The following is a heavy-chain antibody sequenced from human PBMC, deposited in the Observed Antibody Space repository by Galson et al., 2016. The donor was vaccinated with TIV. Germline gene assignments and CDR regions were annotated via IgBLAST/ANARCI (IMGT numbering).Heavy chain of an antibody. J-gene: IGHJ4*02. CDR1: GFTFTTYA. CDR2: ISFTGGST. V-gene: IGHV3-23*01. Sequence: SLRLSCAASGFTFTTYAMNWVRQAPGKGLEWVSSISFTGGSTYYADSVKGRFTVSRDNSKNTVYLQMNRLRTDDTATYFCAKDRVNTVFGAGSFGFWGQGTRLTVAS. D-gene: IGHD3-3*01. CDR3: AKDRVNTVFGAGSFGF.